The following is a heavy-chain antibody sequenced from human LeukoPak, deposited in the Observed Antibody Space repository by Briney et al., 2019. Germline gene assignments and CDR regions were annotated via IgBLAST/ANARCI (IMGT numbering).Heavy chain of an antibody. CDR1: GYTFTGYY. CDR2: LNPSGGSS. V-gene: IGHV1-46*01. J-gene: IGHJ6*02. CDR3: ARGPAGFGMDV. Sequence: ASVKVSCKASGYTFTGYYMHWVRQAPGQGLEWMGILNPSGGSSSYAQKFQGGATLTRATSTSTVYMELSSLRSEDTAVYYCARGPAGFGMDVWGQGTTVTVSS. D-gene: IGHD2-2*01.